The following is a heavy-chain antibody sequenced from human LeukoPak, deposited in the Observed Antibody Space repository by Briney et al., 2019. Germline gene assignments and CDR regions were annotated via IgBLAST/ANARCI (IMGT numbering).Heavy chain of an antibody. CDR1: GFTFSSYA. J-gene: IGHJ6*03. D-gene: IGHD3-9*01. CDR3: AKGAPDVLSGYRYYSYYYYMDV. Sequence: GGSLRLSCAASGFTFSSYAMHWVRQAPGKGLEYVSAISSNGGSTYYANSVKGRFTISRDNSKNTLYLQMGSLRAEDMAVYYCAKGAPDVLSGYRYYSYYYYMDVWGKGTTVTVSS. CDR2: ISSNGGST. V-gene: IGHV3-64*01.